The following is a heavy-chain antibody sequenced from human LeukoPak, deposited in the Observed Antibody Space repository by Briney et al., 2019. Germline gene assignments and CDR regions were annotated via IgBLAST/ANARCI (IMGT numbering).Heavy chain of an antibody. V-gene: IGHV1-2*02. J-gene: IGHJ3*02. CDR2: INPTSGGT. Sequence: ASVKVSCKASGYTFTGYYMHWVRQAPGQGLEWMGWINPTSGGTNYAQKFQGRVTMTRDTSISTAYMELSRLRSDDTAVYYCARELLLGISVAGLPSAKAFDIWGQGTMVTVSS. CDR1: GYTFTGYY. D-gene: IGHD6-19*01. CDR3: ARELLLGISVAGLPSAKAFDI.